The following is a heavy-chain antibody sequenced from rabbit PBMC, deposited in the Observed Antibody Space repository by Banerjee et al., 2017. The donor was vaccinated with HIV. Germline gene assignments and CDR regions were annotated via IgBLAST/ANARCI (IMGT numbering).Heavy chain of an antibody. CDR1: GFSFSNKYV. CDR3: ARDLGGSIHL. D-gene: IGHD4-2*01. J-gene: IGHJ3*01. CDR2: INTSSGST. V-gene: IGHV1S43*01. Sequence: QEQLEESGGDLVKPEGSLTLTCTASGFSFSNKYVMCWVRQAPGKGLEWIACINTSSGSTVYATWAKGRFTISKSTSLNTVDLKMTRLTAADTATYLCARDLGGSIHLWGQGPLVTVS.